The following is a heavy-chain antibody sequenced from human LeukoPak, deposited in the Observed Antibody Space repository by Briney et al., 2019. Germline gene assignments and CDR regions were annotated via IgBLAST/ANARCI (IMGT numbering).Heavy chain of an antibody. V-gene: IGHV4-59*01. CDR2: IYYSGST. Sequence: PSETLSLTCTVSGGSISSYYWSWIRQPPGKGLEWIGYIYYSGSTNYNPSLKSRFTISVDTSKNQFSLKLSSVTAADTAVYYCARGRRYCSSTSCYGEVDYWGQGTLVTVSS. D-gene: IGHD2-2*01. CDR1: GGSISSYY. J-gene: IGHJ4*02. CDR3: ARGRRYCSSTSCYGEVDY.